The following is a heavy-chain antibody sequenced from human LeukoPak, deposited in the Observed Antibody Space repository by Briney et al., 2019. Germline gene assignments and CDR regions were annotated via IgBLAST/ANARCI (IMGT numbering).Heavy chain of an antibody. J-gene: IGHJ4*02. V-gene: IGHV3-21*06. CDR2: ISSSSTYM. Sequence: GGSLRLSCAASSFTFSAYVMHWVRQAPGRGLEWVSSISSSSTYMSYADSVKGRFTVSRDNAENSLYLQMSSLRGEDTAVYYCARGPKSEWLQNYFDYWGQGALVAVSS. D-gene: IGHD5-12*01. CDR3: ARGPKSEWLQNYFDY. CDR1: SFTFSAYV.